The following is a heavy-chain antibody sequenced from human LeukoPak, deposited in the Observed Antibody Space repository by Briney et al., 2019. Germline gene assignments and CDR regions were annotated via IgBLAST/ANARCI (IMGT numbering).Heavy chain of an antibody. Sequence: PGGSLRLSCAASGFTFSSYAMSWVRQAPGKGLEWVSAISGSGGSTYYADSVKGRFTISRDNSKNTLYLQMNSLRAEDTAVYYCAKDYSSGWYAPRSAPDYWGQGTLVTVSS. J-gene: IGHJ4*02. CDR2: ISGSGGST. CDR1: GFTFSSYA. D-gene: IGHD6-19*01. CDR3: AKDYSSGWYAPRSAPDY. V-gene: IGHV3-23*01.